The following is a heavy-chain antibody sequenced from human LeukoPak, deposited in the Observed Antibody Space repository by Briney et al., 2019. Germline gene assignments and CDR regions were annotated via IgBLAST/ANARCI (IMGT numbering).Heavy chain of an antibody. J-gene: IGHJ6*03. V-gene: IGHV1-8*01. CDR2: MNPNSGNT. CDR1: GYTVTSYD. CDR3: ARGVKKALRFLEWLSKTVYYMDV. D-gene: IGHD3-3*01. Sequence: ASGRVSCTASGYTVTSYDINSWPQATGQRLEGMGWMNPNSGNTGYAQKFQGRVTMTRNTSISTAYMELSSLRSEDTAVYYCARGVKKALRFLEWLSKTVYYMDVWGKGTTVTVSS.